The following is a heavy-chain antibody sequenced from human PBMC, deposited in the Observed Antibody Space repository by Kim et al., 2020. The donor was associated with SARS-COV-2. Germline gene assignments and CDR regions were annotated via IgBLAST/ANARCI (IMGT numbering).Heavy chain of an antibody. CDR1: GFTFSNHN. V-gene: IGHV3-48*02. Sequence: GGSLRLSCAASGFTFSNHNMDWVRQVPGKGLEWISYISATGTTMYYADSVKGRFTISRDNGKNSLYLQMNSLRDDDTAVYFCAAWCGVVNGFLGLLDFWGRGALVSVSS. CDR2: ISATGTTM. D-gene: IGHD3-10*01. CDR3: AAWCGVVNGFLGLLDF. J-gene: IGHJ2*01.